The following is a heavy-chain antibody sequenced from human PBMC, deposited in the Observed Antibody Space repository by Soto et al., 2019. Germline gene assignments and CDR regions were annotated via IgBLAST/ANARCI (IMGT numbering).Heavy chain of an antibody. CDR3: ARGTSSGDFDY. CDR1: GGSISSYY. V-gene: IGHV4-59*01. CDR2: IYYSGST. Sequence: SETLSLTCTVSGGSISSYYWSWIRQPPGKGLEWIGYIYYSGSTNYNPSLKSRVTISVDTSKNQFSLKLSSVTAADTAVYYCARGTSSGDFDYWGQGTLVTVSS. J-gene: IGHJ4*02. D-gene: IGHD2-15*01.